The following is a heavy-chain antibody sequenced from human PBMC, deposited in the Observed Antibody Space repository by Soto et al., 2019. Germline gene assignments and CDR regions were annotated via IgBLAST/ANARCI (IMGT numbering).Heavy chain of an antibody. V-gene: IGHV4-59*01. CDR3: ATAGYSYAEFDS. CDR2: NYYSGIT. CDR1: GGSISNYY. Sequence: SETLSLTCTVSGGSISNYYWSWIRQPPGKGLEWIGCNYYSGITNYNPSLKSRVTISGDSSKNQFSLKLNSVTAADTAVYYCATAGYSYAEFDSWGQGTLVTVSS. J-gene: IGHJ4*02. D-gene: IGHD5-18*01.